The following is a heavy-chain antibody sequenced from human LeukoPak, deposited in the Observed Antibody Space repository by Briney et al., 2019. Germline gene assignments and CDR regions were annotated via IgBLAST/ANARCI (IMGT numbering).Heavy chain of an antibody. CDR2: IYSSGST. CDR1: GASISGSNYY. V-gene: IGHV4-39*07. D-gene: IGHD3-9*01. CDR3: AREDILTGYWFPGRFDY. J-gene: IGHJ4*02. Sequence: PSETLSLTCAVSGASISGSNYYWGWIRQPPGKGLEWIGNIYSSGSTYYNASLQSRVTISIDTSKNQFSLKLSPVTAADTAVFYCAREDILTGYWFPGRFDYWGQGTLVTVSS.